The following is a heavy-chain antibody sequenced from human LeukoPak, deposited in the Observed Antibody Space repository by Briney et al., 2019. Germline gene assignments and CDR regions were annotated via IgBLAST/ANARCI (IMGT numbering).Heavy chain of an antibody. CDR3: ARGRTGNNPDPFDV. J-gene: IGHJ3*01. V-gene: IGHV3-48*01. D-gene: IGHD3-10*01. Sequence: GGSLTLSCVASGFTFGSFPMNWLRQAPGKGLEWLSYISGSDIRYAHSVKGRFTISRDNVKNSLFLQMNSLRVEDTAVYSCARGRTGNNPDPFDVWGPGTMVTVSS. CDR2: ISGSDIR. CDR1: GFTFGSFP.